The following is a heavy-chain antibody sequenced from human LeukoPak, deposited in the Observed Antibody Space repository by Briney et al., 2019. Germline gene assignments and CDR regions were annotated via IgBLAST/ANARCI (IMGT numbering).Heavy chain of an antibody. CDR2: ITGSGDYT. Sequence: GGSLRLSCAASGLTFSSYAMSWVRQAPGKGLEWVSDITGSGDYTFYADSVEGRFTISRDNSKNTLFVQMDSLTAEDTAVYYCAKVIDSSGSSYDASDFWGQGTMVTVSS. J-gene: IGHJ3*01. CDR3: AKVIDSSGSSYDASDF. V-gene: IGHV3-23*01. D-gene: IGHD6-19*01. CDR1: GLTFSSYA.